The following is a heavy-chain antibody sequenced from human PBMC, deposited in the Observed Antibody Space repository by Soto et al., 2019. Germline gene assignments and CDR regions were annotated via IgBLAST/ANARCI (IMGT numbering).Heavy chain of an antibody. V-gene: IGHV1-18*01. J-gene: IGHJ3*02. CDR2: ISAYNGNL. Sequence: QVQLVQSGAEVKKPGASVKVSCKASGYTFTSYGISWVRQAPGQGLEWMGWISAYNGNLDYARTLQGRVTMTTDTSTSTAYMELRSLRSDDTAVYYCARDRNIMVHAMGCSFDIWGQGTMVTVSS. CDR3: ARDRNIMVHAMGCSFDI. D-gene: IGHD2-8*01. CDR1: GYTFTSYG.